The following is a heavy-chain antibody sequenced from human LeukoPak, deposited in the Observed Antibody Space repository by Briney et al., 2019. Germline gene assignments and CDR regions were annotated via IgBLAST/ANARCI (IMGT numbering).Heavy chain of an antibody. CDR2: INPSGGST. V-gene: IGHV1-46*01. CDR3: ARGRVVRGVILDYFDY. J-gene: IGHJ4*02. Sequence: ASVKVSCKASGYTFTSYGISWVRQAPGQGLEWMGIINPSGGSTSYAQKFQGRVTMTRDTSTSTVYMELSSLRSEDTAVYYCARGRVVRGVILDYFDYWGQGTLVTVSS. CDR1: GYTFTSYG. D-gene: IGHD3-10*01.